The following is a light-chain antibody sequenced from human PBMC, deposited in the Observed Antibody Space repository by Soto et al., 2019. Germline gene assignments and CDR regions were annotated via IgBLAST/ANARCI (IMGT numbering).Light chain of an antibody. CDR1: QSISSY. Sequence: DIQMTQSPSSLSASVGDRVTITCRATQSISSYLNWYQQKPGTAPTLLIYSACRLQSVVPSIFSSSGSGTDCTLTILSMQPEDFATYYGQQRYSTTWTFGQGTKVEIK. V-gene: IGKV1-39*01. CDR2: SAC. J-gene: IGKJ1*01. CDR3: QQRYSTTWT.